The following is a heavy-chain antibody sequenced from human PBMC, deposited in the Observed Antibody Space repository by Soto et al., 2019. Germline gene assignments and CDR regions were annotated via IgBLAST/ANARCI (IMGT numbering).Heavy chain of an antibody. CDR3: RVTGVSEVDY. V-gene: IGHV1-2*02. CDR2: IYPDSGGT. Sequence: QVQLVQSGAEVKKPGASVKVSCRTSGYTFSGFYIHWVRQAPGQGLESMGWIYPDSGGTDDAQKFQGRVTMTRDTSISTAYMELSRLRSDDTAVYYCRVTGVSEVDYWGQGTLVTVSS. D-gene: IGHD2-8*01. CDR1: GYTFSGFY. J-gene: IGHJ4*02.